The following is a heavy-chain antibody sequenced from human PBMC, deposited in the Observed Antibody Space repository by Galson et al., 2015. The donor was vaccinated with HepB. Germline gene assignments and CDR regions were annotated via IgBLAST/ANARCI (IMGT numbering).Heavy chain of an antibody. J-gene: IGHJ4*02. CDR1: GYTFTGYY. V-gene: IGHV1-18*04. Sequence: SVKVSCKASGYTFTGYYMHRVRQAPGQGLEWVSCINVYNTNTYYAQKLKGRFAITTDKAKNTLYLEMNSLRVEDAAVYYCAGERETSAAKDYWGQGTLVTVSS. D-gene: IGHD1-7*01. CDR3: AGERETSAAKDY. CDR2: INVYNTNT.